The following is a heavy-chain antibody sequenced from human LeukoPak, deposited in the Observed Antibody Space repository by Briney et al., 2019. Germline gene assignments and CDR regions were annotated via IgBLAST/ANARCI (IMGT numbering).Heavy chain of an antibody. Sequence: KSSETLSLTCTVSGGSTSSYYWSWIRQPPGKGLEWIGYIYYSGSTNYNPSLKSRVTISVDTSKNQFSLKLSSVTAADTAVYYCARSEGWLSYYFDYWGQGTLVTVSS. J-gene: IGHJ4*02. CDR3: ARSEGWLSYYFDY. CDR1: GGSTSSYY. D-gene: IGHD3-16*02. CDR2: IYYSGST. V-gene: IGHV4-59*08.